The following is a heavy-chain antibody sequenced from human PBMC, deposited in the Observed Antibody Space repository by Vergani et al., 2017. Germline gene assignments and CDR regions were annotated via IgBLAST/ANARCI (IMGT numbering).Heavy chain of an antibody. J-gene: IGHJ3*02. D-gene: IGHD1-26*01. V-gene: IGHV3-30*04. CDR3: ARDLQGATDAFDI. CDR1: RFTFSTYA. CDR2: ISYDGRNK. Sequence: QVQLVESGGGVVQSGRSLSLSCAASRFTFSTYAMHWVRQAPGKGLEWVAVISYDGRNKYYADSVKGRFTISRDNSKNTLYLQMNSLRAEDTAVYYCARDLQGATDAFDIWGQGTMVTVSS.